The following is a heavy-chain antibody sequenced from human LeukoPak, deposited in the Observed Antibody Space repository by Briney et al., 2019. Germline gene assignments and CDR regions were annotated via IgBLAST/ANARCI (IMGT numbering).Heavy chain of an antibody. CDR2: VYWDDDK. CDR1: GFSLSTREAG. D-gene: IGHD4-23*01. CDR3: AHVAVAVAQFDY. J-gene: IGHJ4*02. V-gene: IGHV2-5*02. Sequence: SGPTLVNPSPTLTLTFTFSGFSLSTREAGVGWIRQPPGKALDGLTLVYWDDDKLYSPSLRNRLTINKDTSKNQVVLTLTNVDPVDTATYYCAHVAVAVAQFDYWGQGIPVTVSS.